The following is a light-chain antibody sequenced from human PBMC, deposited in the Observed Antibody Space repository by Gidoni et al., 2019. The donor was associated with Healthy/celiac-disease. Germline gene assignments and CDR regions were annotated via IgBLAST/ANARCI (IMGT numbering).Light chain of an antibody. CDR1: QSVLHSNGYNY. J-gene: IGKJ2*01. V-gene: IGKV2-28*01. CDR3: MQALQTPRT. Sequence: DIVMTLSPLSLPVTPGEPASISCRSSQSVLHSNGYNYLDWYLQKPGQSPQLLIYLGSNRASGVPDRFSGSGSGTDFTLKISRVEAEDVGVYYCMQALQTPRTFGQGTKLEIK. CDR2: LGS.